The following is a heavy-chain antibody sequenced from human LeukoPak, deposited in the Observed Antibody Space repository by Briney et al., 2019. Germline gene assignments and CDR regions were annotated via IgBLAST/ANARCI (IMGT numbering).Heavy chain of an antibody. J-gene: IGHJ5*02. Sequence: SETRSLTCTVSGGSISSGGYYWSWIRQPPGKGLEWIGYIYHSGSTYYNPSLKSRVTISVDTSKNQFSLKLSSVTAADTAVYYCARDIAAAGKKGHNWFDPWGQGTLVTVSS. D-gene: IGHD6-13*01. V-gene: IGHV4-30-2*01. CDR2: IYHSGST. CDR3: ARDIAAAGKKGHNWFDP. CDR1: GGSISSGGYY.